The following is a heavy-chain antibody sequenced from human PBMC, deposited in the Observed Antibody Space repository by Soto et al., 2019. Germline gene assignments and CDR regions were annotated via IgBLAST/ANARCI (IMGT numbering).Heavy chain of an antibody. CDR3: ARRRVDSSGYHDAFDI. CDR2: IYPGDSDT. D-gene: IGHD3-22*01. J-gene: IGHJ3*02. CDR1: GYSFTSYW. V-gene: IGHV5-51*01. Sequence: RGSLKISCKGSGYSFTSYWIGWVRQMPGKGLEWMGIIYPGDSDTRYSPSFQGQVTISADKSISTAYLQWSSLKASDTAMYYCARRRVDSSGYHDAFDIWGQGTMVTVSS.